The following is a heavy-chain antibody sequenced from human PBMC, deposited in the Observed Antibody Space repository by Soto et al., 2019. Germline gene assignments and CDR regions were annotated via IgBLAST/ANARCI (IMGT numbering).Heavy chain of an antibody. V-gene: IGHV4-59*12. CDR1: GGSISSYY. J-gene: IGHJ4*02. Sequence: PSDTLSLTCTVSGGSISSYYWSWIRQPPGKGLEWIGYIYYSGSTYYNPSLKSRVTISVGTSKNQFSLKLCSVTAADTAVYYCARVSKAHCSSTSCQPPFDYWGQGTLVTVSS. CDR3: ARVSKAHCSSTSCQPPFDY. D-gene: IGHD2-2*01. CDR2: IYYSGST.